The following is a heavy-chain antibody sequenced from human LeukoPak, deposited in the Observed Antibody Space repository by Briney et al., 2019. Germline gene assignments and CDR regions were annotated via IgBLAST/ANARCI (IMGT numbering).Heavy chain of an antibody. V-gene: IGHV3-73*01. CDR3: TRKYYDSSGYYFGY. CDR1: GFTFSGSA. Sequence: GGSLRLSCAASGFTFSGSAMHWVRQASGKGLEWVGRIRSKANSYATAYAASVKGRFTISRDDSKNTAYLQMNSLKTEDTAVYYCTRKYYDSSGYYFGYWGQGTLVTVSS. J-gene: IGHJ4*02. CDR2: IRSKANSYAT. D-gene: IGHD3-22*01.